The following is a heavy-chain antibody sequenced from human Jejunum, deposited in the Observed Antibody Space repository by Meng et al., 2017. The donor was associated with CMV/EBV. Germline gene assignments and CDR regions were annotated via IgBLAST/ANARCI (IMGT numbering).Heavy chain of an antibody. CDR3: ARDTVPTIFGVVLKNNWFDP. CDR2: INPSGGST. CDR1: KYTFTSYY. D-gene: IGHD3-3*01. J-gene: IGHJ5*02. Sequence: QVQLVQSGAEVKKPGASVKVSGKASKYTFTSYYIHWVRQAPGQGLEWMGIINPSGGSTSYAQKFQGRVTMTRDTSTSTVYMELSSLSSEDTAVYYCARDTVPTIFGVVLKNNWFDPWGQGTLVTVSS. V-gene: IGHV1-46*01.